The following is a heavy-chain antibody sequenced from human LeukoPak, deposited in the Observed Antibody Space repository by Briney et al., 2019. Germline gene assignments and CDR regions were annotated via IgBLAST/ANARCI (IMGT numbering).Heavy chain of an antibody. CDR1: GGTFSSYA. V-gene: IGHV1-69*13. Sequence: GASVKVSCKASGGTFSSYAISWVRQAPGQGLEWMGGIIPIFGTGNYAQKFQGRVTITADESTSTAYMELSSLRSEDTAVYYCAREPSDPGWFDPWGQGTLVTVSS. CDR3: AREPSDPGWFDP. CDR2: IIPIFGTG. J-gene: IGHJ5*02.